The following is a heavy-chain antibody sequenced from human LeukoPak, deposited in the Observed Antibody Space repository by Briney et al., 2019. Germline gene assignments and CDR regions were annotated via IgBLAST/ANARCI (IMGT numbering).Heavy chain of an antibody. J-gene: IGHJ6*03. V-gene: IGHV3-7*01. CDR1: GVIFSAYW. Sequence: PGGSLRLSCVGSGVIFSAYWMAWVRQAPGKGPEWVANINEDGGEERYVDSVRGRFTISRDNTKNSLSLQMNSLRDEDTAVYYCARGKQQLKYYYYYMDVWGKGTTVTVSS. CDR2: INEDGGEE. D-gene: IGHD6-13*01. CDR3: ARGKQQLKYYYYYMDV.